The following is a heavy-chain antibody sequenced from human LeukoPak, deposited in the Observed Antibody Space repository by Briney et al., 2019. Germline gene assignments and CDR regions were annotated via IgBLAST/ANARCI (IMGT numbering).Heavy chain of an antibody. J-gene: IGHJ3*02. V-gene: IGHV4-59*01. Sequence: SETLSLTCTVSGGSISSYYWSWIRQPPGKGLEWIGYIYYSGSTNYNPSLKSRVAISVVTSKNQFTLKLSSVTATDTAVYYCASGDSSSWYLGAFDIWGQGTMVTVSS. D-gene: IGHD6-13*01. CDR3: ASGDSSSWYLGAFDI. CDR1: GGSISSYY. CDR2: IYYSGST.